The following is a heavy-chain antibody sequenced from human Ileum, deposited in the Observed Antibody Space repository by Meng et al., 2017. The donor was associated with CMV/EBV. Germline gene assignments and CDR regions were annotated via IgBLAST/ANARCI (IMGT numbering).Heavy chain of an antibody. D-gene: IGHD2-8*01. CDR1: GFTFSSYA. Sequence: GESLKISCAASGFTFSSYAMHWVRQAPGKGLEWVAVISYDGSNKYYADSVKGRFTISRDNSKNTLYLQMNSLRAEDTAVYYCARSDIVLMVYAMGVDYWGQATLVTVSS. CDR3: ARSDIVLMVYAMGVDY. J-gene: IGHJ4*02. V-gene: IGHV3-30-3*01. CDR2: ISYDGSNK.